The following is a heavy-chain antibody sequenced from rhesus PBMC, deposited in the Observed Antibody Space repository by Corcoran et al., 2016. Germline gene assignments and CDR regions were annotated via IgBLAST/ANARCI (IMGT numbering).Heavy chain of an antibody. V-gene: IGHV4-169*01. J-gene: IGHJ4*01. CDR1: GGSISSSY. Sequence: QLQLQESGPGLVKPSETLSVTCAVSGGSISSSYWSWIRQAPGKGLEWIGYIYGSGSSTNYNPSLKSRVTRSVGTSKNQLSLKLSSVTTADTAVYYCARGLGLLAAGGFDYWGQGVLVTVSS. CDR3: ARGLGLLAAGGFDY. D-gene: IGHD6-13*01. CDR2: IYGSGSST.